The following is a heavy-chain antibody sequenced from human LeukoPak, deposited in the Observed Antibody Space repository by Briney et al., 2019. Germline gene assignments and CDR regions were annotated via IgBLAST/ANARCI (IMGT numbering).Heavy chain of an antibody. CDR3: AKDMGYCSSTSCYVFDY. J-gene: IGHJ4*02. CDR2: ISWNSGSI. Sequence: PGRSLRLSCAASGFTFDDYAMHWVRQAPGKGLEWVSGISWNSGSIGYADSVKGRFTISRDNTKNSLYLQMNSLRAEDTALYYCAKDMGYCSSTSCYVFDYWGQGTPVTVSS. D-gene: IGHD2-2*01. V-gene: IGHV3-9*01. CDR1: GFTFDDYA.